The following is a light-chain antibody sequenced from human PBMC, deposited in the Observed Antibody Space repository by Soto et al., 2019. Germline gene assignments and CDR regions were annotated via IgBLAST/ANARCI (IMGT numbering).Light chain of an antibody. CDR3: QQYFTNPYN. Sequence: DIVRTQSPDSLAVSVGERATINCKSSQSVLYSSNNRNYLAWYQQKPGQPPKLLIYWASTRESGVPDRFSGSGSGTDFTLTISSLQTEDVAVYYCQQYFTNPYNVGQGTKLEIK. CDR2: WAS. V-gene: IGKV4-1*01. CDR1: QSVLYSSNNRNY. J-gene: IGKJ2*01.